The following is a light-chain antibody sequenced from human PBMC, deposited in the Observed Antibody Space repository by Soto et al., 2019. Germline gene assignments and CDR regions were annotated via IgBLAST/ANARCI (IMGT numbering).Light chain of an antibody. CDR1: QSVSSSY. CDR3: QQYSSSPLT. Sequence: EIVVTQSPGTLSLSPGERATLSCRASQSVSSSYLAWYQQKPGQAPRLLIYGASNRATGIPDRFSGSGSGTDFTLTISRLEPEDFAVYYCQQYSSSPLTFGGGTKVEIK. CDR2: GAS. V-gene: IGKV3-20*01. J-gene: IGKJ4*01.